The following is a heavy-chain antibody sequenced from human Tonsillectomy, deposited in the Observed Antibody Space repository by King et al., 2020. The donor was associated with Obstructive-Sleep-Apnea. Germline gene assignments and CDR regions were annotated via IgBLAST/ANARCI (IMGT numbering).Heavy chain of an antibody. CDR1: GYTFTTYY. J-gene: IGHJ4*02. CDR3: ATVRGGDIAAPTVNPFDY. Sequence: VQLVESGAEVKQPGASVKVSCKASGYTFTTYYMHWVRQAPGQGFEWMGWINPNSGGTNCAQKFQGWVTMTRDTSISTAYMELSRLTSDDTAVYYCATVRGGDIAAPTVNPFDYWGQGTLVTVSS. D-gene: IGHD6-13*01. CDR2: INPNSGGT. V-gene: IGHV1-2*04.